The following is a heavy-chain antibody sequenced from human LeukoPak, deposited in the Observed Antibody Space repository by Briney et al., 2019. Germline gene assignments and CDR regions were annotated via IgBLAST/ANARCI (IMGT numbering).Heavy chain of an antibody. J-gene: IGHJ4*02. CDR2: IYYSGST. Sequence: SETLSLTCTVSGGSISSSSYYWGWIRQPPGKGLEWIGSIYYSGSTYYNPSLKSRVTISVDTSKNQFSLKLSSVTAADTAVYYCARVCRALRYFDWLSYYFDYWGQGTLVTVSS. CDR1: GGSISSSSYY. V-gene: IGHV4-39*07. D-gene: IGHD3-9*01. CDR3: ARVCRALRYFDWLSYYFDY.